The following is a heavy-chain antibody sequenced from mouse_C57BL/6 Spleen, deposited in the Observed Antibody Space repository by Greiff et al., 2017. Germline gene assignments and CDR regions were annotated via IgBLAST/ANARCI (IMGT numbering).Heavy chain of an antibody. Sequence: EVHLVESGAALVRPGASVKLSCTASGFNIKDYYMHWVKQRPEQGLEWIGRIDPEDGDTEYAPKFQGKATMTADTSSNTAYLQLSSLTSEDTAVYYCTTGGYYSNYVDAYWGQGTLVTVSA. J-gene: IGHJ3*01. D-gene: IGHD2-5*01. V-gene: IGHV14-1*01. CDR2: IDPEDGDT. CDR3: TTGGYYSNYVDAY. CDR1: GFNIKDYY.